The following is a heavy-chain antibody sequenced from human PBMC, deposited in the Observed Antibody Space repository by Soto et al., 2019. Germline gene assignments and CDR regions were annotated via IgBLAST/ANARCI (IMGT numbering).Heavy chain of an antibody. V-gene: IGHV1-3*01. CDR3: ARDRITIFGVVIEYFDY. D-gene: IGHD3-3*01. CDR2: INAGNGNT. J-gene: IGHJ4*02. Sequence: ASVKVSCKASGYTFTSYAMHWVRQAPGQRLEWMGWINAGNGNTKYSQKFQGRVTITRDTSASTAYMELSSLRSEDTAVYYCARDRITIFGVVIEYFDYWGQGTLVTVSS. CDR1: GYTFTSYA.